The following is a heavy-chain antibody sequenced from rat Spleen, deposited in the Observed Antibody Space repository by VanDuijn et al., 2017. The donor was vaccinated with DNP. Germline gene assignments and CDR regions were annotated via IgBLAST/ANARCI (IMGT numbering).Heavy chain of an antibody. J-gene: IGHJ2*01. Sequence: EVQLVESGGGLVQPGRSLKLSCAASGFIFSDYDMAWVRQAPTKGLEWVATIIYDGSSAFYRDSVTGRFTISRDFAKTTLYLQRDSLRSEDTATYYCTRGSTVHYFDYWGQGVMVTVSS. CDR1: GFIFSDYD. CDR3: TRGSTVHYFDY. CDR2: IIYDGSSA. V-gene: IGHV5-7*01. D-gene: IGHD1-1*01.